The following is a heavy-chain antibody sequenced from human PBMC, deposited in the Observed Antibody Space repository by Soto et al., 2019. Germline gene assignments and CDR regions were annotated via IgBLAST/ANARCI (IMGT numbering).Heavy chain of an antibody. CDR2: ISSSSTTI. D-gene: IGHD1-26*01. CDR3: ARDWLSSGSYFHY. Sequence: EVQLVESGGGLVQPGGSLRLSCAASGFTFSSYSMNWVRQAPGKGLEWVSYISSSSTTIYYADSVKGQFTISRDNAKKSLYLQMNSLRDEDTAVYYCARDWLSSGSYFHYWGQGTLVTVSS. J-gene: IGHJ4*02. CDR1: GFTFSSYS. V-gene: IGHV3-48*02.